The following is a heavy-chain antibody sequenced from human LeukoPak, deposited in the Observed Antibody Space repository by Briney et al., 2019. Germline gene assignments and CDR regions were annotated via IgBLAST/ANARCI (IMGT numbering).Heavy chain of an antibody. CDR3: ARAEDILTGYYISYFDY. CDR2: INPSGGST. Sequence: ASVKVSCKASGYTFTGYYMHWVRQAPGQGLEWMGIINPSGGSTSYAQKFQGRVTMTRDMSTSTVYMELSSLRSEDTAVYYCARAEDILTGYYISYFDYWGQGTLVTVSS. V-gene: IGHV1-46*01. J-gene: IGHJ4*02. CDR1: GYTFTGYY. D-gene: IGHD3-9*01.